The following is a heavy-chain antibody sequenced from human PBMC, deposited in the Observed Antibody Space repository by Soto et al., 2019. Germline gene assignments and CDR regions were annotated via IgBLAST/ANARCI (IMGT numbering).Heavy chain of an antibody. D-gene: IGHD6-19*01. J-gene: IGHJ4*02. CDR1: GFTFSSYE. Sequence: GGSLRLSCAASGFTFSSYEMNWVRQAPGKGLEWVSYISSSGSTIYYADSVKGRFTISRDNAKNSLYLQMNSLRAEDTAVYYCARVISSGWSRTFDYWGQGTLVTVSS. CDR3: ARVISSGWSRTFDY. CDR2: ISSSGSTI. V-gene: IGHV3-48*03.